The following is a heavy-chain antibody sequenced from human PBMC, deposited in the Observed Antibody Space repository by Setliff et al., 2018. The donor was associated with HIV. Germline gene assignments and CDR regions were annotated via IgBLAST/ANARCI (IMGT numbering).Heavy chain of an antibody. V-gene: IGHV1-2*02. D-gene: IGHD2-15*01. CDR2: INPNSGGT. J-gene: IGHJ4*02. Sequence: ASVKVSCKASGYTFTGYYMHWVRQAPGQGLEWMGWINPNSGGTNSAQKFQGRVTMTRDTSISTAYMGLRRLKSDDTAVYYCACLPRDIVVDYWGQGTLVTVSS. CDR1: GYTFTGYY. CDR3: ACLPRDIVVDY.